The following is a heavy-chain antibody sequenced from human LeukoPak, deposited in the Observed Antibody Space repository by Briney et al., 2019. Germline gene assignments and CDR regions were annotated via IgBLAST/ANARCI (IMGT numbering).Heavy chain of an antibody. V-gene: IGHV3-53*01. CDR1: GFTVSSNS. Sequence: GGSLRLSCTVSGFTVSSNSMSWVRQSPGKGLEWVSFIYSGGNTLYSDSVKGRFTISRDNSKNTLYLQMNSLRAEDTAVYYCARRAGEYSHPYDYWGQGTLVTVSS. D-gene: IGHD4-17*01. CDR2: IYSGGNT. J-gene: IGHJ4*02. CDR3: ARRAGEYSHPYDY.